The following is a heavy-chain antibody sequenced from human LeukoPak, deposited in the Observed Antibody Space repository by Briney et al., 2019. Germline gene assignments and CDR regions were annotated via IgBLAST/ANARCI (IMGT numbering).Heavy chain of an antibody. V-gene: IGHV1-2*02. CDR2: INPNSGGT. CDR1: GYTFTGYY. CDR3: ARVEVTYYYGSGSYPPYYGMDV. D-gene: IGHD3-10*01. Sequence: GASVKVSCKASGYTFTGYYMHWVRQAPGQGLEWMGWINPNSGGTNYAQKFQGRVTMTRDTSISTAYMELSRLRPDDTAVYYCARVEVTYYYGSGSYPPYYGMDVWGQGTTVTVSS. J-gene: IGHJ6*02.